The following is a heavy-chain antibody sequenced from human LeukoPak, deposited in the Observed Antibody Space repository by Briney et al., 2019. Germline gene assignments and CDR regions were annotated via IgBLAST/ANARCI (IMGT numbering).Heavy chain of an antibody. J-gene: IGHJ4*02. V-gene: IGHV4-30-4*08. Sequence: SETLSLTCTVSGGSNSSGDYYWSWIRQPPAKGLEWIGYIYYSGSTYYNPSLKSRVTISVDTSKNQYSLKLSSVTAADTAVYYCARINGAAIFHWGQGTLVTVSS. CDR1: GGSNSSGDYY. CDR2: IYYSGST. D-gene: IGHD2-2*01. CDR3: ARINGAAIFH.